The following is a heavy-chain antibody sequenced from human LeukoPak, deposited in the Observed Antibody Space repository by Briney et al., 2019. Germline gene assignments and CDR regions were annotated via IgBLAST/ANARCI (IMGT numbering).Heavy chain of an antibody. CDR3: PKGCATTSCYTSEY. CDR2: ISGSGDST. CDR1: GFTFSSYV. Sequence: AGGSLRLSCAASGFTFSSYVMSWVRQAPGRGLEWVSTISGSGDSTYYADSVKGRFTISRDNSKNTLYLQMNSLRPEDTAVYYCPKGCATTSCYTSEYWGQGTLVTVSS. V-gene: IGHV3-23*01. J-gene: IGHJ4*02. D-gene: IGHD2-2*02.